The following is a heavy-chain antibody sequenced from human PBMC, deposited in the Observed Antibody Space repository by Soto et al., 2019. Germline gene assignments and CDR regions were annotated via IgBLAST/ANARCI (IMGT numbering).Heavy chain of an antibody. J-gene: IGHJ4*02. D-gene: IGHD1-1*01. CDR1: GFTFSSYW. CDR3: VSGPGGANDGTFNY. V-gene: IGHV3-7*05. Sequence: EVQLVESGGGLVQPGGSLRLSCTASGFTFSSYWMKWVRQAPGKGLEWVANINQDGSEKNYVESVRGRVTVSRDNAKNSLYLQMSSLRAEDTATYYCVSGPGGANDGTFNYWGQGTLVAVSS. CDR2: INQDGSEK.